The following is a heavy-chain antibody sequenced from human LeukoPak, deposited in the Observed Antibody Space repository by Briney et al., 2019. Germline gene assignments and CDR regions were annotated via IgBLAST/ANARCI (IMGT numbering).Heavy chain of an antibody. J-gene: IGHJ4*02. Sequence: GRSLRLSCAASGFSLSSYGMHWVRQAPGKGLEWVAVSWYDDGGDKYYVESVKGRFTTSRDNSKNTLYLQMNSLRAEDTAVYYCARATMVTSIEYYFDHWGQGTLVTVSS. CDR3: ARATMVTSIEYYFDH. V-gene: IGHV3-33*01. CDR1: GFSLSSYG. D-gene: IGHD2-21*02. CDR2: SWYDDGGDK.